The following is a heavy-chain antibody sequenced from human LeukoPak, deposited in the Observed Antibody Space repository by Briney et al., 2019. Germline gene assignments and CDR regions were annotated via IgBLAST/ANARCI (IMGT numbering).Heavy chain of an antibody. Sequence: GASVKVSCKASGYTFTSYDINWVRQATGQGLEWMGWMNPNSGNTGYAQKFQGRVTITRNTSISTAYMELSSLRSEDTAVYYCARGGEGYYGSGSYYWGQPWYYYYYMDVWGKGTTVTVSS. CDR2: MNPNSGNT. D-gene: IGHD3-10*01. CDR3: ARGGEGYYGSGSYYWGQPWYYYYYMDV. J-gene: IGHJ6*03. CDR1: GYTFTSYD. V-gene: IGHV1-8*03.